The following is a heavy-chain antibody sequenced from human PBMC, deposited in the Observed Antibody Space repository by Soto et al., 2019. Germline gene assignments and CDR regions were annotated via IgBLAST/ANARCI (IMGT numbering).Heavy chain of an antibody. CDR2: INAGNGNT. CDR3: ASGYDFWSGGAYMDV. V-gene: IGHV1-3*01. CDR1: GYTFTSYA. D-gene: IGHD3-3*01. J-gene: IGHJ6*03. Sequence: QVQLVQSGAEVKKPGASVKVSCKASGYTFTSYAMHWVRQAPGQRLEWMGWINAGNGNTKYSQKFQDRVTITRDTSASTAYMELSSLRSEDTAVYYCASGYDFWSGGAYMDVWGKGTTVTVSS.